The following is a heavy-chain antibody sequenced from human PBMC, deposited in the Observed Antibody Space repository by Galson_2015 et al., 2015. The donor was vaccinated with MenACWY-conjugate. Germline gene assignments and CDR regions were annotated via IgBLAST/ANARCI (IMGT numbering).Heavy chain of an antibody. D-gene: IGHD6-13*01. CDR3: AKEKTAYTSRGVDY. CDR2: ITSSGGDI. V-gene: IGHV3-23*01. Sequence: LRLSCAASGFTLRNYVMSWVRQAPGKGLGWVSAITSSGGDIYYADSVKGRFTISRDNSKNTLSLQMDSLRAEDTAVYYCAKEKTAYTSRGVDYWGQGTLVTVSS. J-gene: IGHJ4*02. CDR1: GFTLRNYV.